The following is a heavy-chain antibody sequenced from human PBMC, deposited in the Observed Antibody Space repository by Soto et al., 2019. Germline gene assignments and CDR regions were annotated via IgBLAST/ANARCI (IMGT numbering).Heavy chain of an antibody. Sequence: GSLRLSSAASGFTFSSYAMSWVRQAPGKGLEWVSVISGSGGSTYYADSVKGRFTISRDNSKNTLYLQMNSLRAEDTAVYYCAKTLYYYDTSGYQWGQGTLVTVSS. D-gene: IGHD3-22*01. CDR1: GFTFSSYA. J-gene: IGHJ4*02. CDR2: ISGSGGST. V-gene: IGHV3-23*01. CDR3: AKTLYYYDTSGYQ.